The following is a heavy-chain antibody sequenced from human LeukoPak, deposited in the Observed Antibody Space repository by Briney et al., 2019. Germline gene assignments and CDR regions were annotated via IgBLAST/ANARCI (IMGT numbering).Heavy chain of an antibody. CDR1: GGSISSYY. J-gene: IGHJ4*02. Sequence: SETLSLTCTVSGGSISSYYWGWIRQPPGKGLEWIGYIYYSGSTNYNPSLKSRVTISVDTSKNQFSLKLSSVTAADTAVYYCARRSISGYLIDYWGQGTLVTVSS. CDR2: IYYSGST. V-gene: IGHV4-59*01. D-gene: IGHD3-10*01. CDR3: ARRSISGYLIDY.